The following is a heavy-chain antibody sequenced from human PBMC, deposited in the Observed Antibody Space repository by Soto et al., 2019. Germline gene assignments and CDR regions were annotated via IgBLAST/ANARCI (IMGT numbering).Heavy chain of an antibody. CDR1: GFTFSGSA. D-gene: IGHD5-18*01. J-gene: IGHJ4*02. Sequence: GGSLRLSCAASGFTFSGSAMHWARQASGKGLEWVGRIRSKANNYATTYAASVKGRFTISRDNSKNTLYLQMSSLRAEDTAVYYCVKILQYSYGLPHWGQGTLVTVSS. CDR3: VKILQYSYGLPH. CDR2: IRSKANNYAT. V-gene: IGHV3-73*01.